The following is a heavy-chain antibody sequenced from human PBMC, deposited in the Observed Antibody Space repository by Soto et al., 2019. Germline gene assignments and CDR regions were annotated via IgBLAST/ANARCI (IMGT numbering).Heavy chain of an antibody. CDR1: GGSVSSGSYY. CDR3: ARDEHDSSGHRFDP. D-gene: IGHD3-22*01. CDR2: IYYSGST. V-gene: IGHV4-61*01. Sequence: SETLSLTCTVSGGSVSSGSYYWSWIRQPPGKGLEWIGYIYYSGSTNYNPSLKSRVTISVDTSKNQFSLKLSSVTAADTAVYYCARDEHDSSGHRFDPWGQGTLVTVSS. J-gene: IGHJ5*02.